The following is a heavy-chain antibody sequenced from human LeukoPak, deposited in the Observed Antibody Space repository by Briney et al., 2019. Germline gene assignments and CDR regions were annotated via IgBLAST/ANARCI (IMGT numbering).Heavy chain of an antibody. CDR1: GYTFTSYG. Sequence: ASVKVSCKASGYTFTSYGISWVRQAPGQGLEWMGWISAYNGNTNYAQKLQGRVTMTTDTSTSTAYMELRSLRSDDTAVYYCARDKSEGFWSGYSTGDYWGQGTLVTVSS. CDR3: ARDKSEGFWSGYSTGDY. D-gene: IGHD3-3*01. J-gene: IGHJ4*02. CDR2: ISAYNGNT. V-gene: IGHV1-18*01.